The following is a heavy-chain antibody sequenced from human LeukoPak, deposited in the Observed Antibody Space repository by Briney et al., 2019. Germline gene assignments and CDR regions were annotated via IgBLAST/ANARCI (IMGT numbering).Heavy chain of an antibody. Sequence: GGSLKLSCAASGFPFNNYWMHWVRQAPGKGPEWVSSINTDGRTTNYAASVRGRCTISRDNAKNTLYLQMNSLRDDDTAVYYCARAGASGWYAAGWFDPWGQGTLVTVSS. V-gene: IGHV3-74*01. CDR1: GFPFNNYW. D-gene: IGHD6-19*01. J-gene: IGHJ5*02. CDR2: INTDGRTT. CDR3: ARAGASGWYAAGWFDP.